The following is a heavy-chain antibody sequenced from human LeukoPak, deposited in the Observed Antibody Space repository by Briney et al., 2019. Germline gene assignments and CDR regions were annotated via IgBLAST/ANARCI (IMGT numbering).Heavy chain of an antibody. V-gene: IGHV3-21*01. CDR2: ISRSSSYI. CDR3: AGASSSSPGDY. Sequence: PGGSLRLSCAASGFTFSIYDMNWARQAPGKGLEWVSSISRSSSYIYYADSVKGRFTISRDNAKNSLYLQMNSLRAEDTAVYYCAGASSSSPGDYWGQGTLVTVSS. CDR1: GFTFSIYD. J-gene: IGHJ4*02. D-gene: IGHD6-6*01.